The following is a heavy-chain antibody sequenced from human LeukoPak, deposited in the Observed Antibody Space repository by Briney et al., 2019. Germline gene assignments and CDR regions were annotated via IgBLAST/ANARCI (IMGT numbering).Heavy chain of an antibody. D-gene: IGHD3-9*01. CDR2: IYYSGST. V-gene: IGHV4-59*08. CDR3: ARHTRLRYFDSH. J-gene: IGHJ4*02. Sequence: PSETLSLTCAVYGGSISSYYWSWIRQPPGKGLEWIGYIYYSGSTNYNPSLKSRVTISVDTSKNQFSLKLSSVTAADTAVYYCARHTRLRYFDSHWGQGTLVTVSS. CDR1: GGSISSYY.